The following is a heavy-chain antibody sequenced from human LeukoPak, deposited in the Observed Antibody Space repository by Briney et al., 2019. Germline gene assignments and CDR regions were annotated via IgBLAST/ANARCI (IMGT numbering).Heavy chain of an antibody. D-gene: IGHD4-17*01. J-gene: IGHJ4*02. Sequence: PSQTLSLTCTVSGGSISSGSYYWSWIRQPPGKGLEWIGYSYYGGSTNYNPSLKSRVTISVDTSKNQFSLKLSSVTAADTAVYYCARERVTTVTISEYYFDYWGQGTLVTVSS. V-gene: IGHV4-61*01. CDR1: GGSISSGSYY. CDR3: ARERVTTVTISEYYFDY. CDR2: SYYGGST.